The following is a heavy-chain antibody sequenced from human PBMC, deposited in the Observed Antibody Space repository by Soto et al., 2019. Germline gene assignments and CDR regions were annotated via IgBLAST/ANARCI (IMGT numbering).Heavy chain of an antibody. Sequence: GGSLRLSCAASGFTFSSYAMSWVRQAPGKGLEWVSAISGSGGSTYYADSVKGRFTISRDNSKNTLYLQMNSLKTEDTAVYYCTRHSRVFGVVIGAFDIWGQGTMVTVSS. D-gene: IGHD3-3*01. CDR1: GFTFSSYA. V-gene: IGHV3-23*01. CDR3: TRHSRVFGVVIGAFDI. CDR2: ISGSGGST. J-gene: IGHJ3*02.